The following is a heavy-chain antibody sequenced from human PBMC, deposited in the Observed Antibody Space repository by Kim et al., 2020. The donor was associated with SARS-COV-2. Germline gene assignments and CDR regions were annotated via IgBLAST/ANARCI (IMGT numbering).Heavy chain of an antibody. V-gene: IGHV3-53*01. J-gene: IGHJ6*02. CDR2: IYSGGST. CDR3: ARARMGFKNYDSSANYYYYGMDV. CDR1: GFTVSSNY. Sequence: GGSLRLSCAASGFTVSSNYMSWVRQAPGKGLEWVSVIYSGGSTYYADSVKGRFTISRDNSKNTLYLQMNSLRAEDTAVYYCARARMGFKNYDSSANYYYYGMDVWGQGTTVTVSS. D-gene: IGHD3-22*01.